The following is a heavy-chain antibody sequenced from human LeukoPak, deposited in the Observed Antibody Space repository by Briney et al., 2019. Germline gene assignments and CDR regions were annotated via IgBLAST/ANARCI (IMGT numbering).Heavy chain of an antibody. Sequence: SETLSLTCTVSGGSISTYYWGWIRQPPGKGLEWIGYIYYSGSTSYSPSLKSRVTMSVDTSKNQFALKLSSVTAADTAVYYCARDSFLYPDSGSYSYHGLDLWGPGTTVTVSS. CDR3: ARDSFLYPDSGSYSYHGLDL. CDR2: IYYSGST. CDR1: GGSISTYY. J-gene: IGHJ6*02. D-gene: IGHD3-10*01. V-gene: IGHV4-59*01.